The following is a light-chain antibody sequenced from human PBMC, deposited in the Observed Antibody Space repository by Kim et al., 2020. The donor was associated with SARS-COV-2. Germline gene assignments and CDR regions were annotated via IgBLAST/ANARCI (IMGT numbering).Light chain of an antibody. V-gene: IGLV4-69*01. CDR2: VNSDGSH. Sequence: SGTLTCTLSSGHSNCGITWVQQQHEKGPRLLMRVNSDGSHSKGDGIPDRFSGSRSGAERYLTISSLQSDDEADYYCQTWGTGTWLFGGGTQLTVL. CDR1: SGHSNCG. CDR3: QTWGTGTWL. J-gene: IGLJ3*02.